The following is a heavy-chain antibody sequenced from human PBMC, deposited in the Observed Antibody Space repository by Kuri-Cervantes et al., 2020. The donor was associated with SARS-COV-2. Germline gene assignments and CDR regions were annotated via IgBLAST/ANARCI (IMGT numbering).Heavy chain of an antibody. CDR2: IYHSGST. CDR3: ARVGDRTSTKFDY. D-gene: IGHD4-17*01. CDR1: GGSISSGGYY. V-gene: IGHV4-30-2*01. Sequence: SETLSLTCTVSGGSISSGGYYWSWIRQPPGKGLEWIGYIYHSGSTYYNPSLKSRVTISVDRSKNQFSLKLSSVTAADTVVYYCARVGDRTSTKFDYWGQGTLVTVSS. J-gene: IGHJ4*02.